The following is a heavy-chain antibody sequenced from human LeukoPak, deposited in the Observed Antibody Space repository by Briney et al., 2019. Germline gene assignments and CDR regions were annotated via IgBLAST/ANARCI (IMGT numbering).Heavy chain of an antibody. CDR1: GFTFSSYA. V-gene: IGHV3-64*04. Sequence: GGSLRLSCSASGFTFSSYAMHWIRQAPGKGLEYVSAISNNGGNTYYADSVKGRFTISRDNAKNSLYLQMNSLRAEDTAVYSCARGWFGPDSCGQGTLVTVSS. CDR3: ARGWFGPDS. CDR2: ISNNGGNT. J-gene: IGHJ5*01. D-gene: IGHD3-10*01.